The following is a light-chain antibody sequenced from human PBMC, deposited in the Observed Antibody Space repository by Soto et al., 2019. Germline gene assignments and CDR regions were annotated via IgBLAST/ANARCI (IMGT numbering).Light chain of an antibody. V-gene: IGKV1-5*01. CDR3: QHYKSYAEE. J-gene: IGKJ1*01. Sequence: DIQMTQSPSTLSASVGDRVTITCRASQSVSSWLAWYQQKPGKAPKLLIYDASNLERGVPSRFSGSGSGTEFTLTISSLQPEYFATYYCQHYKSYAEEFGQGTKV. CDR1: QSVSSW. CDR2: DAS.